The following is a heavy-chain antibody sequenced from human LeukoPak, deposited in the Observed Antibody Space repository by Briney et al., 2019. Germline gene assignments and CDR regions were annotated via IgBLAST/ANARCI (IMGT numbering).Heavy chain of an antibody. D-gene: IGHD5-24*01. Sequence: ASVKVSCKASGYTFTGYYMRWVRQAPGQGLEWMGWINPNSGGTNYAQKFQGRVTMTRDTSISTAYMELSRLRSDDTAVYYCAREEIKPSYYYYYMDVWGKGTTVTVSS. V-gene: IGHV1-2*02. CDR3: AREEIKPSYYYYYMDV. CDR1: GYTFTGYY. J-gene: IGHJ6*03. CDR2: INPNSGGT.